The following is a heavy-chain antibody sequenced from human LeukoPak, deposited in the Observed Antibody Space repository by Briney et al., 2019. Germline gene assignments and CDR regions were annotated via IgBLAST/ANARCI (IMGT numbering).Heavy chain of an antibody. CDR1: GFTFSNYW. CDR3: AKDVKVYGSYFDY. CDR2: IDSDGRST. Sequence: PGGSLRLSCAASGFTFSNYWMHWVRQAPGKGLVWVSRIDSDGRSTTYADSVKGRFTISRDNAKNTLYLQMNSLRAEDTAVYYCAKDVKVYGSYFDYWGQGTLVTVS. V-gene: IGHV3-74*01. J-gene: IGHJ4*02. D-gene: IGHD4-17*01.